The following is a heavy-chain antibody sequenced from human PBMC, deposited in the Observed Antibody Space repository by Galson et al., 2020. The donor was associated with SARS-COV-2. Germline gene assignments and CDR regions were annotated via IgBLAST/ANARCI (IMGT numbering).Heavy chain of an antibody. J-gene: IGHJ6*02. CDR3: ARWLQYGLDV. CDR2: IYSDGGT. D-gene: IGHD3-22*01. Sequence: SETLSLTCAVSGDSISVPNYSWTWVRLPPGKRLDFIGYIYSDGGTYYNPSLRSRLRMSVDSSKNQFSLRLSSVTAADTGVYYCARWLQYGLDVWGLGTTVTVSS. CDR1: GDSISVPNYS. V-gene: IGHV4-30-4*07.